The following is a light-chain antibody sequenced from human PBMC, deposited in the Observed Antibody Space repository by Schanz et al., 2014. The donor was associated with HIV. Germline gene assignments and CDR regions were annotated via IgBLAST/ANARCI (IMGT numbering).Light chain of an antibody. CDR1: SSDVGGYNY. CDR2: DVN. CDR3: SSYEGNNILV. J-gene: IGLJ3*02. Sequence: QSALTQPASVSGSPGQSITISCTGTSSDVGGYNYVSWYQQHPGKAPKLMIYDVNKRPSAVPDRFSGSRSGNTASLTVSGLQAEDEGDYFCSSYEGNNILVFGGGTKLTVL. V-gene: IGLV2-8*01.